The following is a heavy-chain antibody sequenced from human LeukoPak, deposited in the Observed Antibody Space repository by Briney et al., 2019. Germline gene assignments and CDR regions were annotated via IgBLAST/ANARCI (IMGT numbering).Heavy chain of an antibody. CDR1: GGSISSHY. Sequence: PSETLSLTCTVSGGSISSHYWSWIRQPPGKGLEWIGCVYYSGSTNYKPSLKSRVTISVDTSKNQFSLKLSSETAADTAVYYCARYSTGWYDAFDIWGQGTMVTVSS. D-gene: IGHD6-19*01. CDR3: ARYSTGWYDAFDI. J-gene: IGHJ3*02. V-gene: IGHV4-59*11. CDR2: VYYSGST.